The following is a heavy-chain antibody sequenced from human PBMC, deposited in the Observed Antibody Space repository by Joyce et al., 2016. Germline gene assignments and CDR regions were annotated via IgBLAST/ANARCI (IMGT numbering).Heavy chain of an antibody. CDR3: ARSQWLAPLMY. Sequence: QVQLQQWGAGLLKPSETLSLTCAVSGGPFRGFFWTWVRQPPGKGLEWIGDINNSEVTNYNPSLNTRVTFSVDTSKNQFSLKLTSLSAADTAVYYCARSQWLAPLMYWGQGTPVTVSS. CDR2: INNSEVT. J-gene: IGHJ4*02. V-gene: IGHV4-34*01. CDR1: GGPFRGFF. D-gene: IGHD6-19*01.